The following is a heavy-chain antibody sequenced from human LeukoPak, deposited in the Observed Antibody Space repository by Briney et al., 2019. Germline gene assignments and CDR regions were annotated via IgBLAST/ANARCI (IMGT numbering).Heavy chain of an antibody. CDR2: INPNSGGT. D-gene: IGHD3-22*01. V-gene: IGHV1-2*02. J-gene: IGHJ4*02. Sequence: ASVTVSCKASGYTFTGYYMHWVRQAPGQGLEWMGWINPNSGGTNYAQKFHGRVTMTRDTSISTAYMELSRLRSDDTAVYYCARDSPRITMIVVDDHPSDYWGQGTLVTVSS. CDR3: ARDSPRITMIVVDDHPSDY. CDR1: GYTFTGYY.